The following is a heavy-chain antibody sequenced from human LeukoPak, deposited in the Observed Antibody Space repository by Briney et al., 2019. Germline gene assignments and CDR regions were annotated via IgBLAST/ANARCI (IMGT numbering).Heavy chain of an antibody. CDR1: GFTFSSYA. D-gene: IGHD3-22*01. V-gene: IGHV3-23*01. CDR2: ISGSGGST. J-gene: IGHJ4*02. Sequence: PGGSLRLSCAASGFTFSSYAMSWVRQAPGKGLEWVSAISGSGGSTYYADSVKGRFTISRDNSKNTLYLQMNSLRAEDTAVYYCAKEGPLLHYYDTPHSDYWGQGTLVTVSS. CDR3: AKEGPLLHYYDTPHSDY.